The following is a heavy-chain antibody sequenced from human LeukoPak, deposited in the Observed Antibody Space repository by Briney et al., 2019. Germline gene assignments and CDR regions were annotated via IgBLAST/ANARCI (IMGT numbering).Heavy chain of an antibody. CDR2: ISGSGGST. Sequence: QPGGSLRLSCAASGFTFSSYAMSWVRQAPGKGLEWVSAISGSGGSTYYADSVKGRFTISRDNSKNTLYLQMNSLRAEDTAVYYCAKVPITFGGVIAGFDYWGQGTLVTVSS. CDR1: GFTFSSYA. J-gene: IGHJ4*02. V-gene: IGHV3-23*01. D-gene: IGHD3-16*02. CDR3: AKVPITFGGVIAGFDY.